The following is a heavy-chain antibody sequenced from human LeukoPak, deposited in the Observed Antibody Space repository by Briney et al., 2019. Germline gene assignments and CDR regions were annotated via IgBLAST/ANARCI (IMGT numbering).Heavy chain of an antibody. CDR3: ARVVEVPAAQYYYHYYYMDV. CDR1: GFTFSSYW. D-gene: IGHD2-2*01. CDR2: IKQDGSEK. V-gene: IGHV3-7*01. J-gene: IGHJ6*03. Sequence: GGSLRLSCAASGFTFSSYWMSWVRQAPGKGLEWVANIKQDGSEKYYVDSVKGRFTISRDNAKNSLYLQMNSLRAEDTAVYYCARVVEVPAAQYYYHYYYMDVWGKGTTVTVSS.